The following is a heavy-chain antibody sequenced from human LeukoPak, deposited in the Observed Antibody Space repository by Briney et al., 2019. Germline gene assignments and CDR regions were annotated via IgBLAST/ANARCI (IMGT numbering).Heavy chain of an antibody. CDR2: IYENGGTT. J-gene: IGHJ4*02. D-gene: IGHD2-21*01. Sequence: PGGSLRPSCVGSGFTFRSHAMSWVRQAPEKGLEFVSGIYENGGTTYYADSVKGRFSISRDNSKNTLYLQMDSLRGEDTAVYYCAKDFRIGYSAYFDYWGQGALVTVSS. V-gene: IGHV3-23*01. CDR3: AKDFRIGYSAYFDY. CDR1: GFTFRSHA.